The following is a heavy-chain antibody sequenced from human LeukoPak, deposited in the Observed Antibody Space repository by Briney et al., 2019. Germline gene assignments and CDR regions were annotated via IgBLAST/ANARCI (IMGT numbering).Heavy chain of an antibody. CDR1: GGVISSSNC. D-gene: IGHD6-19*01. CDR3: ARLGSGWRNVDY. CDR2: ICHSGST. J-gene: IGHJ4*02. V-gene: IGHV4-4*02. Sequence: SGTVCLTCAVSGGVISSSNCRSWVRQPPGKGLEWIGEICHSGSTNYNPSLKSRVTISVDKSKNQFSLKLSSVTAADTAVYYCARLGSGWRNVDYWGQGTLVTVSS.